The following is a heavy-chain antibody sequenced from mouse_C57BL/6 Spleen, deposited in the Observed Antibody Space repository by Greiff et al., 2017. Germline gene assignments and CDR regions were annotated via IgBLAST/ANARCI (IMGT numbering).Heavy chain of an antibody. Sequence: EVQLQQSGPELVKPGASVKIPCKASGYTFTDYNMDWVKQSHGKSLEWIGDINPNNGGTIYNQKFKGKATLTVDKSSSTAYMELRSLTSEDTAVYYCARLAGYGSSLYYAMDYWGQGTSVTVSS. CDR2: INPNNGGT. J-gene: IGHJ4*01. D-gene: IGHD1-1*01. V-gene: IGHV1-18*01. CDR1: GYTFTDYN. CDR3: ARLAGYGSSLYYAMDY.